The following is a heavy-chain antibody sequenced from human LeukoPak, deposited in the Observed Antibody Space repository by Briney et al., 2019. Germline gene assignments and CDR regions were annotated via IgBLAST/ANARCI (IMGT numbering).Heavy chain of an antibody. J-gene: IGHJ2*01. D-gene: IGHD5-18*01. V-gene: IGHV4-4*07. CDR1: SGSISSYY. CDR3: ARGGSTFRYGGFDL. CDR2: IYSSGST. Sequence: PSETLSLTCIVSSGSISSYYWNWIRQPAGKGLEWIGRIYSSGSTNSNPSVKSRVTMSVDTSENQFSLKVSSVIAADTAVYSCARGGSTFRYGGFDLWGRGTLVTVSS.